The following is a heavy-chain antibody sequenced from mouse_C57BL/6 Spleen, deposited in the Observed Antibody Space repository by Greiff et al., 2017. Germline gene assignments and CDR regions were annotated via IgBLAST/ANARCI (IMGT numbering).Heavy chain of an antibody. Sequence: QVQLQQSGAELVKPGASVKISCKASGYAFSSYWMNWVKQRPGKGLEWIGQIYPGDGDTNYNGKFKGKATMTVDKSSSTAYMQLSSLTSEDSAVYYCARVGPDYYAKDDWGKGTSVTVSS. CDR1: GYAFSSYW. J-gene: IGHJ4*01. CDR2: IYPGDGDT. V-gene: IGHV1-80*01. CDR3: ARVGPDYYAKDD.